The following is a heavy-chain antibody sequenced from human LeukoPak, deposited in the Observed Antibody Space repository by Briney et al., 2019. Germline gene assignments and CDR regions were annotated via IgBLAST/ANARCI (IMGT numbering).Heavy chain of an antibody. D-gene: IGHD3-22*01. J-gene: IGHJ5*02. CDR3: AREARDYYDSPSWFDP. CDR2: IYYSGST. CDR1: GGSIGSDDYY. Sequence: SETLSLTCTVSGGSIGSDDYYWSWIRQHPGKGLEWIGYIYYSGSTYYNPSLKSRVTISVDTSKNQFSLRLSSVTAADTAVYYCAREARDYYDSPSWFDPWGQGILVTVSS. V-gene: IGHV4-31*03.